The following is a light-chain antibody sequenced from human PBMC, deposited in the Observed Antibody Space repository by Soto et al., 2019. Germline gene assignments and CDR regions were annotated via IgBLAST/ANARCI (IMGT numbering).Light chain of an antibody. CDR3: CSYAGSSTFVV. V-gene: IGLV2-23*03. Sequence: QSVLTQPASVSGSPGQSITISCTGTSSDVGSYNLVSWYQQHPGKAPKLMIYEGSKRPSGVSNRFSGSKSGNTASLTNSGLQADDEADYYCCSYAGSSTFVVFGGGTKLTVL. CDR1: SSDVGSYNL. CDR2: EGS. J-gene: IGLJ2*01.